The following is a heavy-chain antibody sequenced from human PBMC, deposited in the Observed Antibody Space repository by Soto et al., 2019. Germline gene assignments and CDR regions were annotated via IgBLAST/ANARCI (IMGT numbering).Heavy chain of an antibody. D-gene: IGHD5-12*01. CDR2: ITSGGNT. J-gene: IGHJ4*02. Sequence: PGGSLRLSCAASGFTFSNYAMNWVRQAPGKGLEWISTITSGGNTYFADSVKGRFTISRDNSKNTLYLQMNSLRAEDSAVYYCARDSRGYVFDYWGQGTLVTVSS. CDR3: ARDSRGYVFDY. CDR1: GFTFSNYA. V-gene: IGHV3-23*01.